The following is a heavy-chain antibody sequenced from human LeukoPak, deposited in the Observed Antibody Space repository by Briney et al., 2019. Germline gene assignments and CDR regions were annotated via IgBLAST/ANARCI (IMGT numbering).Heavy chain of an antibody. CDR2: IYSDGSNT. CDR3: ARASKYVMDV. CDR1: GFTFRDYW. J-gene: IGHJ6*02. Sequence: GGSLRLFCAASGFTFRDYWPHWVRQAPGGGLVWVSRIYSDGSNTIYADSVKGRFTISRDNAKSTLYLQMYSLTAEDTAIYYCARASKYVMDVWGQGTTVTVSS. D-gene: IGHD4-11*01. V-gene: IGHV3-74*01.